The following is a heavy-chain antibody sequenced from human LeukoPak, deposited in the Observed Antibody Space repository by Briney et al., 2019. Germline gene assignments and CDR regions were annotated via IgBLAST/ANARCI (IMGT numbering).Heavy chain of an antibody. Sequence: ASVKVSCKASGGTFSSYAISWVRQAPGQGLEWMGWISAYNGNTNYAQKLQGRVTMTTDTSTSTAYMELRSLRSDDTAVYYCARGWFGELLGETNDYWGQGTLVTVSS. CDR2: ISAYNGNT. CDR1: GGTFSSYA. V-gene: IGHV1-18*01. J-gene: IGHJ4*02. D-gene: IGHD3-10*01. CDR3: ARGWFGELLGETNDY.